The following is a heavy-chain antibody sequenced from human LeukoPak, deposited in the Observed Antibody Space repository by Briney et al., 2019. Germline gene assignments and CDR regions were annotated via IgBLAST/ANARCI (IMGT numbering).Heavy chain of an antibody. Sequence: SETLSLTCTVSGGSFSTTSYYWGWIRQPPGKGLEWIGSIYYSGSTYYNPSLQSRVTISVDTSKNQFSLKLSSVTAADTAVYYCARRGRYYYGSGSQRDNWFDPWGQGTLVTVSS. V-gene: IGHV4-39*01. CDR1: GGSFSTTSYY. CDR2: IYYSGST. D-gene: IGHD3-10*01. CDR3: ARRGRYYYGSGSQRDNWFDP. J-gene: IGHJ5*02.